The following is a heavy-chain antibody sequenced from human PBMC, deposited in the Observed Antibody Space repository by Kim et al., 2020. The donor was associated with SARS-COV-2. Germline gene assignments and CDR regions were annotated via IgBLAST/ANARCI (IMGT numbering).Heavy chain of an antibody. D-gene: IGHD6-25*01. Sequence: SETLSLTCAVSGGSVSSGNYYWSWIRQPPGKGLEWIGYIYYSGSTNYNPSLKSRVTISVDTSKNQFSLKLSSVTAADTAVYYCARTGGNYYYYGMDVWG. CDR3: ARTGGNYYYYGMDV. CDR2: IYYSGST. V-gene: IGHV4-61*01. J-gene: IGHJ6*02. CDR1: GGSVSSGNYY.